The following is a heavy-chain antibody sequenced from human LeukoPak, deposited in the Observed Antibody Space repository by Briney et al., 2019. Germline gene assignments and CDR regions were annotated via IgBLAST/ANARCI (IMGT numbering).Heavy chain of an antibody. J-gene: IGHJ3*02. CDR2: ISAYNGNT. CDR1: GYTFTSYG. D-gene: IGHD5-12*01. CDR3: ARGYSGYDFDAFDI. V-gene: IGHV1-18*01. Sequence: ASVKVSCKASGYTFTSYGISWVRQAPGQGLEWMGWISAYNGNTNYAQKLQGRVTMTTDTSTSTAYMELRSLRSEDTAVYYCARGYSGYDFDAFDIWGQGTMVTVSS.